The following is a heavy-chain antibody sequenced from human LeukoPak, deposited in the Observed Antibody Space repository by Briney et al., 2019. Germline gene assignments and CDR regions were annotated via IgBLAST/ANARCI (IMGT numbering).Heavy chain of an antibody. Sequence: EASVKVSCKASGYIFTDYYTHWVRQAPGQGLEWMGWINPNSGGTNYAQKFQGRVTMTRDTSISTAYMELSRLRSDDTAVYYCARESVVPFDYWGQGTLVTVSS. CDR1: GYIFTDYY. CDR2: INPNSGGT. J-gene: IGHJ4*02. D-gene: IGHD2-2*01. CDR3: ARESVVPFDY. V-gene: IGHV1-2*02.